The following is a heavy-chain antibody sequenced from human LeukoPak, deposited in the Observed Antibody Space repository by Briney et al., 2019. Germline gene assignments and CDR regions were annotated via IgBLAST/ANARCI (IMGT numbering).Heavy chain of an antibody. CDR1: GGSFSGYY. Sequence: PSETLSLTCAVYGGSFSGYYWSWIRQPPGKGLEWIGEINHSGSTNYNPSLKSRVTISVDTSKNQFSLKLSSVTAADTAVYYCARERPYDILTGYVLYYYYYYMDVWGKGTTVTISS. V-gene: IGHV4-34*01. J-gene: IGHJ6*03. D-gene: IGHD3-9*01. CDR2: INHSGST. CDR3: ARERPYDILTGYVLYYYYYYMDV.